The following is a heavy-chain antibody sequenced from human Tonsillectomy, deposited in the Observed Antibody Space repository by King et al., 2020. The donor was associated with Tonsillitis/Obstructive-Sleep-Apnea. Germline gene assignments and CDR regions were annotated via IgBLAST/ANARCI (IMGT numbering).Heavy chain of an antibody. J-gene: IGHJ4*02. V-gene: IGHV4-39*01. CDR1: GGSIISRSYY. Sequence: VQLQESGPGLVKPSETLSLTCTVSGGSIISRSYYWGWHRHPPRKGREWIGSIYYSGDTYYNPPLKSRVTISVDTSKNLFSLKLSSLTAADTAVYYCARLGYITVDYWGQGTLVTVSS. D-gene: IGHD3-3*01. CDR2: IYYSGDT. CDR3: ARLGYITVDY.